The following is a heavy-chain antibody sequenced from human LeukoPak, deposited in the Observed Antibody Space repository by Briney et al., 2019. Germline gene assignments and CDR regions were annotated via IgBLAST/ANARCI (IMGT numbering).Heavy chain of an antibody. CDR2: IYPGDSDT. J-gene: IGHJ6*03. V-gene: IGHV5-51*01. D-gene: IGHD6-19*01. CDR1: GYIFTSYW. Sequence: GESLKISCKGSGYIFTSYWIAWVRQMPGKGLEWMGIIYPGDSDTRYSPSFQGQVTISADKSISTAYLQWSSLKASDTAMYYCARHRGEIAVAGTTSYYYYMDVWGKGTTVTVSS. CDR3: ARHRGEIAVAGTTSYYYYMDV.